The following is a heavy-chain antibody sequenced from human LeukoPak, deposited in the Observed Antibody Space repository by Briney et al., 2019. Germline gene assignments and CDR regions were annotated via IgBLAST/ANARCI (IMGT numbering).Heavy chain of an antibody. D-gene: IGHD3-22*01. V-gene: IGHV3-74*01. J-gene: IGHJ1*01. CDR1: GFTFSSYW. CDR2: IKSDGST. CDR3: ARAPSEIGGYYPEYFRH. Sequence: SGGSLRLSCAASGFTFSSYWVHWVRQAPGKGLVWVSRIKSDGSTNYADSVKGRFTISRDNAKNTVSLRMNSLRAEDTGVYYCARAPSEIGGYYPEYFRHWGQGTLVTVSS.